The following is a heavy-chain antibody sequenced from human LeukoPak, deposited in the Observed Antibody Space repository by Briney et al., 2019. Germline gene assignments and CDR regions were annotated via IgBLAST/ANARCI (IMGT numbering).Heavy chain of an antibody. V-gene: IGHV1-46*01. CDR2: ISPSGGST. Sequence: GASVKVSCKAFGYTFTSNYMHWVRQAPGQGPEWMGVISPSGGSTTYAQKFQGRVTMTRDTSISTAYMELSRLRSDDTAVYYCARDLFIAAADLDYWGQGTLVTVSS. CDR1: GYTFTSNY. CDR3: ARDLFIAAADLDY. J-gene: IGHJ4*02. D-gene: IGHD6-13*01.